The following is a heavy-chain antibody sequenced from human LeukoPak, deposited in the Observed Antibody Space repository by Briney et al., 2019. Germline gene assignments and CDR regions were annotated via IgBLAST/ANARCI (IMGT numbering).Heavy chain of an antibody. Sequence: PGGSLRLSCAASGFTFSSYEMNWVRQAPGKGLEWVLYISSSGSTIYYADSVKGRFTISRDNAKNSLYLQMNSLRAEDTAVYYCARLYSSGWYDFDYWGQGTLVTVSS. J-gene: IGHJ4*02. D-gene: IGHD6-19*01. CDR2: ISSSGSTI. V-gene: IGHV3-48*03. CDR3: ARLYSSGWYDFDY. CDR1: GFTFSSYE.